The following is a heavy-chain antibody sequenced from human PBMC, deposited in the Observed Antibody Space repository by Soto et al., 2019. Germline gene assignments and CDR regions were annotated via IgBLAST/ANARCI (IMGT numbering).Heavy chain of an antibody. J-gene: IGHJ6*02. Sequence: PGESLKISCKGSGYSFTSYWIGWVRQMPGKGLEWMGIIYPGDSDTRYSPSFQGQVTISADKSISTAYLQWSSLKASDTAMYYCARLNTYYYDSSGYYKGQKGYYYGMDVWGQGTTVTVSS. CDR2: IYPGDSDT. CDR3: ARLNTYYYDSSGYYKGQKGYYYGMDV. V-gene: IGHV5-51*01. CDR1: GYSFTSYW. D-gene: IGHD3-22*01.